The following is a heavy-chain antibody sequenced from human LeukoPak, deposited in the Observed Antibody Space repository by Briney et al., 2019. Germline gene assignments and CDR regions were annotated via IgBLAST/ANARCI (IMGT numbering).Heavy chain of an antibody. J-gene: IGHJ4*02. CDR1: GFTFRTYG. CDR2: ISYDGNDK. CDR3: HIAAAGSFDY. V-gene: IGHV3-30*04. Sequence: PGGSLRLSCAASGFTFRTYGMHWLRQAPGKGPEWVTFISYDGNDKKYGASVKGRFTISRDNSKNTLYLQMNSLRAEDTAVYYCHIAAAGSFDYWGQGTLVTVSS. D-gene: IGHD6-13*01.